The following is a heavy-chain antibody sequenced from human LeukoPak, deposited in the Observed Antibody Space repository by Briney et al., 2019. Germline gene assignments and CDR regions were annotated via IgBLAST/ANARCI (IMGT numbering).Heavy chain of an antibody. J-gene: IGHJ6*03. CDR3: ARRTYYGDYWSSLDNYYMDV. D-gene: IGHD4-17*01. CDR2: INHSGST. V-gene: IGHV4-34*01. CDR1: GGSFSTYY. Sequence: SETLSLTCAVYGGSFSTYYWSWIRQPPGKGLEWIGEINHSGSTNYNPSFKSRVTMSVDTSKNQFSLRLSSVTAADTAIYYCARRTYYGDYWSSLDNYYMDVWGKGTTVTVSS.